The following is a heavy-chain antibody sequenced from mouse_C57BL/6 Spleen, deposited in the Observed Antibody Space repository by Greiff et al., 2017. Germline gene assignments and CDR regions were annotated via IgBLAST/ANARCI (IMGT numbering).Heavy chain of an antibody. CDR1: GYAFSSSW. CDR2: IYPGDGDT. D-gene: IGHD1-1*01. J-gene: IGHJ3*01. CDR3: ARSGSSTAWFAY. V-gene: IGHV1-82*01. Sequence: QVQLQQSGPELVKPGASVKISCKASGYAFSSSWMNWVKQRPGKGLEWIGRIYPGDGDTNYNGKFKGKATLTADKSSSTAYMQLSSLTSEDSAVXVCARSGSSTAWFAYWGQGTLVTVSA.